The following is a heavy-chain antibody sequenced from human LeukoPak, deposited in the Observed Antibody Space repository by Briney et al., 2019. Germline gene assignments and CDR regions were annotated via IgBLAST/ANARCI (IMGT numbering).Heavy chain of an antibody. V-gene: IGHV3-23*01. CDR3: VREDTPATANY. CDR2: ISGGGGIT. Sequence: GGSLRLSCAASGFNVANHAMSSVRQTAGKGLEWVSAISGGGGITYYAPSVKGRFTISRDNSKDTLFLQMHSLRPGDTAVYYCVREDTPATANYWGQGTLVTISS. CDR1: GFNVANHA. D-gene: IGHD2-21*02. J-gene: IGHJ4*02.